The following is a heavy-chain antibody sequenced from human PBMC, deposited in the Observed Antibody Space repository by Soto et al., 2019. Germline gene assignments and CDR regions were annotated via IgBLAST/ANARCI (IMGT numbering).Heavy chain of an antibody. V-gene: IGHV4-30-2*01. CDR1: GGSISSGGYS. Sequence: SETLSLTCAVSGGSISSGGYSWSWIRQPPGKGLEWIGYIYHSGSTYYNPSLKSRVTISVDRSKNQFSLKLSSVTAADTAVYYCARANYYGSGRTNNWFDPWGQGTLVTVSS. CDR2: IYHSGST. CDR3: ARANYYGSGRTNNWFDP. J-gene: IGHJ5*02. D-gene: IGHD3-10*01.